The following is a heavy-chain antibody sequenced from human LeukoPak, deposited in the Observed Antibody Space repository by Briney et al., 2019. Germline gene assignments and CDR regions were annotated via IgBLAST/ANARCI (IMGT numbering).Heavy chain of an antibody. D-gene: IGHD3-3*01. CDR3: ARGDFWSPFDAFDI. J-gene: IGHJ3*02. Sequence: SETLSLTSAVYGGSFSGYYWSWIRQPPGKGLEWIGEINHSGSTNYNPSLKSRVTISVDTPKNQFSLKLSSVTAADTAVYYCARGDFWSPFDAFDIWGQGTMVTVSS. CDR2: INHSGST. V-gene: IGHV4-34*01. CDR1: GGSFSGYY.